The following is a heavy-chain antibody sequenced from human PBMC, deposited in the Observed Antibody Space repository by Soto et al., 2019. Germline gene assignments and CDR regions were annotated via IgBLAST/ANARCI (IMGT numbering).Heavy chain of an antibody. CDR1: GYTFTSYY. CDR2: INPSGGST. CDR3: ARDATIAARFTYFDY. Sequence: GASVKVSCKASGYTFTSYYMHWVRQAPGQGLEWMGIINPSGGSTSYAQKFQGRVTMTRDTSTSTVYMELSSLRSEDTAVYYCARDATIAARFTYFDYWGQGTLVTVSS. D-gene: IGHD6-6*01. J-gene: IGHJ4*02. V-gene: IGHV1-46*01.